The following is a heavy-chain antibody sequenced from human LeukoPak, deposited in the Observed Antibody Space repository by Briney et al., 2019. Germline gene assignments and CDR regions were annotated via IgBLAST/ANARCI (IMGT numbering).Heavy chain of an antibody. J-gene: IGHJ4*02. CDR3: ARRPNFYYDSSGLRYYFDY. CDR2: INHSGST. Sequence: SETLSLTCAVYGGSFSGYYWSWIRQPPGKGLEWIGEINHSGSTNYNPSLKSRVTISVDTSKNQFSLKLSSVTAADTAVYYCARRPNFYYDSSGLRYYFDYWGQGTLVTVSS. CDR1: GGSFSGYY. V-gene: IGHV4-34*01. D-gene: IGHD3-22*01.